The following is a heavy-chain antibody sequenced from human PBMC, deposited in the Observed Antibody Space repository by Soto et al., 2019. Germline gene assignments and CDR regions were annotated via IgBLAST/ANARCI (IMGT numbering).Heavy chain of an antibody. CDR2: IYYRGST. V-gene: IGHV4-59*01. D-gene: IGHD6-13*01. CDR3: ARDSGSSWWGAYYYYGMDV. CDR1: GGSISSYY. J-gene: IGHJ6*02. Sequence: SETLSLTCTVSGGSISSYYLSWIRQPPGKGLEWIGYIYYRGSTNYNPSLKSRVTISVDTSKNQFSLKLSSVTAADTAVYYCARDSGSSWWGAYYYYGMDVWGQGTTVTVSS.